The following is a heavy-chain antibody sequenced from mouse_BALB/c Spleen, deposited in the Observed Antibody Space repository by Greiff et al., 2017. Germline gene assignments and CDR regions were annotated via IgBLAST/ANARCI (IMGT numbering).Heavy chain of an antibody. V-gene: IGHV3-8*02. Sequence: EVKLVESGPSLVKPSQTLSLTCSVTGDSITSGYWNWVRKFPGNKLEYMGYISYSGSTYYNPSLKSRISITRDTSKNQYYLQLNSVTTEDTATYYCARYLITTDYAMDYWGQGTSVTVSS. CDR1: GDSITSGY. CDR2: ISYSGST. CDR3: ARYLITTDYAMDY. J-gene: IGHJ4*01. D-gene: IGHD1-2*01.